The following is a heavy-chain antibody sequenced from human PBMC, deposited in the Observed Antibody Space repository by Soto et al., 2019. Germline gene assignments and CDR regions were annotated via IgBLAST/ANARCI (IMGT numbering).Heavy chain of an antibody. J-gene: IGHJ6*02. CDR1: GGSFSGYY. Sequence: SETLSLTCAVYGGSFSGYYWSWIRQPPGKGLEWIGEINHSGSTNYNPSLKSRVTISVDTSKNQFSLKLSSVTAADTAVYYCARGRYSPHYYYYYYGMDVWGQGTTVT. V-gene: IGHV4-34*01. CDR3: ARGRYSPHYYYYYYGMDV. CDR2: INHSGST. D-gene: IGHD1-1*01.